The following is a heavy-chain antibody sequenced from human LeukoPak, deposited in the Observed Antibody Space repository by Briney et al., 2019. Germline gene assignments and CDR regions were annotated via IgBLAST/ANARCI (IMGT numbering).Heavy chain of an antibody. J-gene: IGHJ4*02. V-gene: IGHV4-39*07. CDR3: ARVSVETIPYKPGGNFDY. CDR2: IYYSGST. CDR1: GGSISSSSYY. D-gene: IGHD5-24*01. Sequence: PSETLSLTCTVSGGSISSSSYYWGWIRQPPGKGLEWIGSIYYSGSTYYNPSLKSRVTISVDTSKNQLSLKLSSVTAADTAVYYCARVSVETIPYKPGGNFDYWGQGTLVTVSS.